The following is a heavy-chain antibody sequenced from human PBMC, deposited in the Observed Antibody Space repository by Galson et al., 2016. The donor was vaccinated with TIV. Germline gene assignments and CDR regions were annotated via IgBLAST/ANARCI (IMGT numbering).Heavy chain of an antibody. CDR2: TYYRSKWYN. J-gene: IGHJ6*02. V-gene: IGHV6-1*01. CDR1: GDSVSSNSA. CDR3: ARDRTLPGYYYNGMDV. Sequence: CAISGDSVSSNSAWNWLRQSPSRGLEWLGRTYYRSKWYNDYALSVKSRITINPDTSKNQFSLQLDSMTPEHTAVYYCARDRTLPGYYYNGMDVWGQGTTVTVSS. D-gene: IGHD1/OR15-1a*01.